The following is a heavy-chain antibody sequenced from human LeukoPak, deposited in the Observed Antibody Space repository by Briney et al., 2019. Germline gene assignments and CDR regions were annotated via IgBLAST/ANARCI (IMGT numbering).Heavy chain of an antibody. Sequence: SETLSLTCAVYGGSFSGYYWSWIRQPPGKGPEWIGEINHSGSTNYNPSLKSRVTISVDTSKNQFSLKLSSVTATDTAVYYCATYDSLYGMDVRGQGTTVTVSS. CDR2: INHSGST. D-gene: IGHD3-22*01. V-gene: IGHV4-34*01. J-gene: IGHJ6*02. CDR3: ATYDSLYGMDV. CDR1: GGSFSGYY.